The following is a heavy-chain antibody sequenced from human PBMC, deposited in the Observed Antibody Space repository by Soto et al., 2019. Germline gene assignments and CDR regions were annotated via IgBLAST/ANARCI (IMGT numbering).Heavy chain of an antibody. CDR2: IYYSGST. V-gene: IGHV4-59*01. CDR3: AREVLSSGYYSNWFDP. D-gene: IGHD3-22*01. Sequence: PSETLSLTCTVSGGSISSYYWSWIRQPPGKGLEWIGYIYYSGSTNYNPSLKSRVTISVDTSKNQFSLKLSSVTAADTAVYYCAREVLSSGYYSNWFDPWGQGTLVTVSS. J-gene: IGHJ5*02. CDR1: GGSISSYY.